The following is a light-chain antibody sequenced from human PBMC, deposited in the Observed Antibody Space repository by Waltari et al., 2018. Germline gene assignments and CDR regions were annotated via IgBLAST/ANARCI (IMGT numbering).Light chain of an antibody. V-gene: IGKV3-11*01. CDR1: QSVGTY. CDR3: QQRRSWPLT. Sequence: EIVLTQSPAILSFSPGERATLSCRASQSVGTYLAWYQQRPGQSPRLLIYDASYRATDIPARFSGSGSETDFTLTISSLQPEDFAVYYCQQRRSWPLTFGGGTRVQI. J-gene: IGKJ4*01. CDR2: DAS.